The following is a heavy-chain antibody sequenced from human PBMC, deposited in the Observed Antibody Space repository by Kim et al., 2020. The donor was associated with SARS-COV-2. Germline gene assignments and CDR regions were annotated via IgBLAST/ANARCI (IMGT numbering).Heavy chain of an antibody. CDR3: HSNRDFWSGYYYYYYYGMDV. V-gene: IGHV3-64D*06. D-gene: IGHD3-3*01. Sequence: GGSLRLSCSASGFTFSSYAMHWVRQAPGKGLEYVSAISSNGGSTYYADSVKGRFTISRDNSKNTLYLQMSSLRAEDTAVYYCHSNRDFWSGYYYYYYYGMDVWGQGTTVTVSS. CDR1: GFTFSSYA. CDR2: ISSNGGST. J-gene: IGHJ6*02.